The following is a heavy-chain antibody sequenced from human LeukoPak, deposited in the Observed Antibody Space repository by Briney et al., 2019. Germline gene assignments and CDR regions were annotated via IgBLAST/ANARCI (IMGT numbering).Heavy chain of an antibody. CDR3: ARVELYASGWYGSIDY. CDR2: ISYDGTNK. CDR1: GFTFSSYA. V-gene: IGHV3-30*01. J-gene: IGHJ4*02. D-gene: IGHD6-19*01. Sequence: GGSLRLSCAASGFTFSSYAMHWVRQALGKGLEWVAVISYDGTNKYYADSVRGRFTISRDNSKNTLYLQMDSLRTEDTAVYYCARVELYASGWYGSIDYWGQGTPVAVSS.